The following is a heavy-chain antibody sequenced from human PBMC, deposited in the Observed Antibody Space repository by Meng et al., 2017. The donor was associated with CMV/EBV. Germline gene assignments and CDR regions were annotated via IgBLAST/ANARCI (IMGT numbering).Heavy chain of an antibody. CDR1: GGTFSSYA. CDR3: ARQRVTIFGVVTLYYGMDV. D-gene: IGHD3-3*01. J-gene: IGHJ6*02. V-gene: IGHV1-69*10. Sequence: SVKVSCKASGGTFSSYAISWVRQAPGQGLEWMGGIIPILGIANYAQKFQGRVTITADKSTSTAYMELSSLRSEDTAVYYCARQRVTIFGVVTLYYGMDVWGQGTTVTAP. CDR2: IIPILGIA.